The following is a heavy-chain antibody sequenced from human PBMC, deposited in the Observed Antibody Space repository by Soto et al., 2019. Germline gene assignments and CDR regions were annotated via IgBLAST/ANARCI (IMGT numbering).Heavy chain of an antibody. CDR2: ISHNVSIQ. Sequence: GGSLRLSCGASGFTFGSYAMSWVRQAPGKGLEWVTMISHNVSIQFYADSVKGRFTISRDNSKDTLYLQMNNLTPEDTAVYYCVGGSLLHWGQGTPVTVSS. J-gene: IGHJ4*02. CDR1: GFTFGSYA. CDR3: VGGSLLH. V-gene: IGHV3-30*03.